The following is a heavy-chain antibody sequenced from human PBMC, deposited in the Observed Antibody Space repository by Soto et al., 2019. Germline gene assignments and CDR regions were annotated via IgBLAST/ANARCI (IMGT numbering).Heavy chain of an antibody. CDR2: TGTSGRTR. J-gene: IGHJ4*02. Sequence: EVQLSESGGDLVQSGGSLRLSCVASGFTFSNHAMSWVRQAPGKGLEWVSTTGTSGRTRYYADSVKGRFTISRDNSRNTLFLQMNSLRVEDTAVYFCAKSPLRGLDQEGHWGQGTLVTVSS. CDR3: AKSPLRGLDQEGH. D-gene: IGHD6-19*01. CDR1: GFTFSNHA. V-gene: IGHV3-23*01.